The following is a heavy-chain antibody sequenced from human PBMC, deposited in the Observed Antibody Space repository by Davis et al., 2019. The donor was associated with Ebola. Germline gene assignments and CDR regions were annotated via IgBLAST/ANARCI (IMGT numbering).Heavy chain of an antibody. CDR2: IYYSGST. D-gene: IGHD3-10*01. V-gene: IGHV4-61*01. J-gene: IGHJ4*02. Sequence: SETLSLTCTVSGGSISSSSYYWSWIRQPPGKGLEWIGYIYYSGSTNYNPSLKSRVTISVDTSKNQFSLKLSSVTAADTAVYYCARVVLWFGEPLGYYFDYWGQGTLVTVSS. CDR1: GGSISSSSYY. CDR3: ARVVLWFGEPLGYYFDY.